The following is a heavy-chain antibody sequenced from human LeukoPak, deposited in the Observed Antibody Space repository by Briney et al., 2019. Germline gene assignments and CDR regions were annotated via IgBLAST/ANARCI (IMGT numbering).Heavy chain of an antibody. D-gene: IGHD3-22*01. Sequence: GASVKVSCKASGYTFTSYYMHWVRQAPGQGLEWMGIINPTGGSTSYAQKFQGRVTLTRDTSTTTVYMELYSLRSEDTAVYYCARGRAYGSSGYDLLDYWGQGTLVTVSS. V-gene: IGHV1-46*01. CDR1: GYTFTSYY. CDR2: INPTGGST. CDR3: ARGRAYGSSGYDLLDY. J-gene: IGHJ4*02.